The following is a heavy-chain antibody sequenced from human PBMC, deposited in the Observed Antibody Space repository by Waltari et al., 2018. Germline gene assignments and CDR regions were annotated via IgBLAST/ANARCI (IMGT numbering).Heavy chain of an antibody. D-gene: IGHD2-15*01. J-gene: IGHJ3*02. CDR2: IIPILGIA. Sequence: VQLVESGGGLVQPGGSLRLSCAASGFTFSSYWMSWVRQAHGQGLEWMGRIIPILGIANYAQKFQGRVTITADKSTSTAYMELSSLRSEDTAVYYCARASLLSAFDIWGQGTMVTVSS. CDR1: GFTFSSYW. V-gene: IGHV1-69*09. CDR3: ARASLLSAFDI.